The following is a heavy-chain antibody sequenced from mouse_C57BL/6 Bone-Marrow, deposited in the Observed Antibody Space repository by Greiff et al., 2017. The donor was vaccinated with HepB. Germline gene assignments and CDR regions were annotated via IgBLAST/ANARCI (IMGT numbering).Heavy chain of an antibody. CDR3: ANHYSKDWYFDV. J-gene: IGHJ1*03. CDR1: GFTFSDYG. V-gene: IGHV5-17*01. D-gene: IGHD2-5*01. CDR2: ISSGSSTI. Sequence: EVQLVESGGGLVKPGGSLKLSCATSGFTFSDYGMHWVRQAPEKGLEWVAYISSGSSTIYYADTVKGRFTISRDNAKNTLFLQMTSLRSEDTAMYYCANHYSKDWYFDVWGTGTTVTVSS.